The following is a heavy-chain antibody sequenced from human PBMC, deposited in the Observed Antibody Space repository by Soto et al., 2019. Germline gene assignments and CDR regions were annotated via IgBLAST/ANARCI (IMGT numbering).Heavy chain of an antibody. D-gene: IGHD3-22*01. CDR1: GASINNNDYY. J-gene: IGHJ2*01. Sequence: SETLSLTCTVSGASINNNDYYWSWIRQTPGKGLEWIGYVYYSGTTDYIPSLKSRLSMSIDKSQNQFTLKLNSVTAADTATYYCARMSYFYDKWYLDLWRRGNLVTV. CDR3: ARMSYFYDKWYLDL. V-gene: IGHV4-30-4*01. CDR2: VYYSGTT.